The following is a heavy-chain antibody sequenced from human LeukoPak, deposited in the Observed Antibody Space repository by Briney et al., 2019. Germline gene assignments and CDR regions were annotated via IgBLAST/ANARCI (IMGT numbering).Heavy chain of an antibody. CDR2: IKPSSGDT. CDR1: GYTFTGDQ. V-gene: IGHV1-2*02. Sequence: ASVKVSCKASGYTFTGDQIYWLRQAPGQGLEWVGWIKPSSGDTLYEEKFQGRVTMTRDKSISSAYMELSSLRSDDTAGYYCARKSAGFLTAWGQASLL. J-gene: IGHJ5*02. D-gene: IGHD2-21*02. CDR3: ARKSAGFLTA.